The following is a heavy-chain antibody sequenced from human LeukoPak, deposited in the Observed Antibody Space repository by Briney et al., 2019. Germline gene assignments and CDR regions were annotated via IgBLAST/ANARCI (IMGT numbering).Heavy chain of an antibody. CDR3: ARRGSGWVLSVDY. Sequence: SETLSLTCAVYGGSFSGYYWSWIRQPPGKGLEWIGEINHSGSTNYNPSLKGRVTISVDTSKNQFSLKLSSVTAADTAVYYCARRGSGWVLSVDYWGQGTLVTVSS. CDR2: INHSGST. J-gene: IGHJ4*02. CDR1: GGSFSGYY. V-gene: IGHV4-34*01. D-gene: IGHD6-19*01.